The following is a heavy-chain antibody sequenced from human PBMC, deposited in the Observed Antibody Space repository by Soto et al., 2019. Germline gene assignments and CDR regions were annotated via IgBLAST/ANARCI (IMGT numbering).Heavy chain of an antibody. CDR2: IYYSGST. D-gene: IGHD5-12*01. CDR1: GGSISSYY. Sequence: PSETLSLTCTVSGGSISSYYWSWIRQPPGKGLEWIGYIYYSGSTNYNPSLNSRVTISVDTSKNQFSLKLSSVTAADTAVYYCARRKGLIVSGYDNNWFDPWGQGILVTVSS. V-gene: IGHV4-59*08. CDR3: ARRKGLIVSGYDNNWFDP. J-gene: IGHJ5*02.